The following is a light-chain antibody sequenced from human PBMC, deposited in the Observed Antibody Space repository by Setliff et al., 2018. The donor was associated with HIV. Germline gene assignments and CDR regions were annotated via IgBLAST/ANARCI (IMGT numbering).Light chain of an antibody. Sequence: QSALTQPASVSGSPGQSITISCTGSNSDVGGYNYVSWYQQHPGKAPKLMIYEVSNRPSGVSNRFSGSKPGNTASLTISGLQAEDEADYYCSSYAGSNVVFGGGTKVTVL. V-gene: IGLV2-14*01. J-gene: IGLJ2*01. CDR1: NSDVGGYNY. CDR3: SSYAGSNVV. CDR2: EVS.